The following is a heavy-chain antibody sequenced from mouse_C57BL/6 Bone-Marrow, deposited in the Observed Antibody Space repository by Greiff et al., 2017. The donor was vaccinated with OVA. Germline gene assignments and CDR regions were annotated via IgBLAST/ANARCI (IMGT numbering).Heavy chain of an antibody. Sequence: VQLQQSGPELVKPGASVKISCKASGYTFTDYYMNWVKQSHGKSLEWIGDINPNNGGTSYNQKFKGKATLTVDKSSSTAYMELRSLTSEDSAVYYCAREWPPFDYWGQGTTLTVSS. J-gene: IGHJ2*01. CDR2: INPNNGGT. CDR1: GYTFTDYY. V-gene: IGHV1-26*01. CDR3: AREWPPFDY.